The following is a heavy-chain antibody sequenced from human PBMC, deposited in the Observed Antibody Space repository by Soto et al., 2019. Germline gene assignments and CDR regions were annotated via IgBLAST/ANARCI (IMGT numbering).Heavy chain of an antibody. Sequence: LRLSCAASGFTFSSYAMHWVRQAPGKGLEWVAVISYDGSNKYYADSVKGRFTISRDNSKNTLYLQMNSLRAEDTAVYYCASPRDGYNSRPYDYWGQGTLVTVSS. J-gene: IGHJ4*02. CDR2: ISYDGSNK. CDR1: GFTFSSYA. V-gene: IGHV3-30-3*01. CDR3: ASPRDGYNSRPYDY. D-gene: IGHD5-12*01.